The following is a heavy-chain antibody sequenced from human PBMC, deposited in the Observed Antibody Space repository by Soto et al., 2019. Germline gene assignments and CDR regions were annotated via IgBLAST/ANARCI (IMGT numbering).Heavy chain of an antibody. J-gene: IGHJ6*02. CDR2: IYYSGST. D-gene: IGHD5-12*01. Sequence: PSETLSLTVAVSGGSTSSGYYYWRWIRQPPGKGLEWIGYIYYSGSTYYNPSLKSRVTISVDTSKHQFSLKLSSVTAADTAVYYCARDWLSKRARFLPYGMDVWGQGTTVTVSS. V-gene: IGHV4-30-4*02. CDR1: GGSTSSGYYY. CDR3: ARDWLSKRARFLPYGMDV.